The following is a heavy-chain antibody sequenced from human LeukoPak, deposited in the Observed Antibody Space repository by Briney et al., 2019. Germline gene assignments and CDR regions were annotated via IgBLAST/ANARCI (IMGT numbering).Heavy chain of an antibody. CDR3: ARNRVGFCYADAFDM. V-gene: IGHV3-30*02. D-gene: IGHD5-24*01. CDR2: IHYDGSEK. CDR1: GFSLINCD. Sequence: AGGSLRLSCAPSGFSLINCDMHWVRHTPGKGLEWVAFIHYDGSEKYYADSLKGRFTISRDNSKNTLYLQMNSLRGEDTAVYYCARNRVGFCYADAFDMWGQGTMVTVSS. J-gene: IGHJ3*02.